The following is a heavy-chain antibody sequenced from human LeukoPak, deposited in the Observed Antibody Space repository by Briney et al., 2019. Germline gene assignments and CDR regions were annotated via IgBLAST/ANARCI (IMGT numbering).Heavy chain of an antibody. D-gene: IGHD2-2*01. Sequence: ASVKVSCKTSGYTFTSYGISWVRQAPGQGLEWMGWISAYNGNTNYAQKLQGRVTMTTDTSTSTAYMDLKSLRADDTAVYYCAKRVVPTAMTDAFDVWGQGTLVTVSS. V-gene: IGHV1-18*01. CDR2: ISAYNGNT. CDR1: GYTFTSYG. CDR3: AKRVVPTAMTDAFDV. J-gene: IGHJ3*01.